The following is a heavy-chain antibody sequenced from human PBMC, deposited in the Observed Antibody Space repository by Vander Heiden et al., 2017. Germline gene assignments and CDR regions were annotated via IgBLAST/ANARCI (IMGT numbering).Heavy chain of an antibody. V-gene: IGHV3-23*01. CDR3: GKAAAAGINWFDP. CDR2: ISGSATST. J-gene: IGHJ5*02. Sequence: EAQSLESGVGFVPPWGSLRPSCAVSGFTFSSDAMSWVRQAPGKGLEWVSAISGSATSTYYADSVKGRFTISRDNAKNTLFLQLKSMRAEDTAGYYCGKAAAAGINWFDPWGQGTLVTVSS. CDR1: GFTFSSDA. D-gene: IGHD6-13*01.